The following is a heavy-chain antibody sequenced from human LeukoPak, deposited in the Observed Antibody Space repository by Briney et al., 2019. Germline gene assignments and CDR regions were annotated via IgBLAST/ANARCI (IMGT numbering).Heavy chain of an antibody. Sequence: GGSLRLSCAASGFTFSSYAMSWVRQAPGKGLEWVSAISGSGGSTYYADSVKGRFTISRDNSKNTLYLQMNSLRAEDTAVCYCAKEIVVVPAAKAIGYYYGMDVWGQGTTVTVSS. D-gene: IGHD2-2*01. V-gene: IGHV3-23*01. J-gene: IGHJ6*02. CDR2: ISGSGGST. CDR1: GFTFSSYA. CDR3: AKEIVVVPAAKAIGYYYGMDV.